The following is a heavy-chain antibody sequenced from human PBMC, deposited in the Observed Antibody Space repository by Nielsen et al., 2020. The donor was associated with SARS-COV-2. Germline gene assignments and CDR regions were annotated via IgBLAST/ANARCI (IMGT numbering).Heavy chain of an antibody. Sequence: GGSLRLSCAASGFIFSSYAMHWVRQAPGKGLEWVAVIYHDGGNKYYGDAVKGRFTISRDNSKKTLFLQMNNLRAEDTAVYYCAREGPDFWSTSDKRGWFGPWGQGILVTVSS. V-gene: IGHV3-33*01. CDR2: IYHDGGNK. CDR3: AREGPDFWSTSDKRGWFGP. J-gene: IGHJ5*02. D-gene: IGHD3-3*01. CDR1: GFIFSSYA.